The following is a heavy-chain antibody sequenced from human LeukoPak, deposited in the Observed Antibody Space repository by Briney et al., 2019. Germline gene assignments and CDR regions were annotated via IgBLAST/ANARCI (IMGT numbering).Heavy chain of an antibody. CDR1: GYSATQLS. D-gene: IGHD2-2*01. CDR3: AREGVGYCSSTSCHTGMDV. V-gene: IGHV1-24*01. CDR2: FDPEDGQK. Sequence: VASVKVSCKVSGYSATQLSMHWVRQIPGKGLEWMGGFDPEDGQKIYAQKFQGRVTMTDFTSTDTAYIEVSGLRSDDTAVYYCAREGVGYCSSTSCHTGMDVWGKGTTVTVSS. J-gene: IGHJ6*03.